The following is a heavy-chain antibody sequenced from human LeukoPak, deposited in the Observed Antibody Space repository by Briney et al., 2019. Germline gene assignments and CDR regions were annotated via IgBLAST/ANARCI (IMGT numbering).Heavy chain of an antibody. J-gene: IGHJ4*02. CDR1: GFTFSSYL. Sequence: GGSLRLSCAASGFTFSSYLMSWVRQAPGKGLEWVANIKQDGSEKYYVDSVKGRFTISRDNAKNSLYLQMNSLRAEDTAVYYCARDSRGAFDYWGQGTLVTVSS. CDR2: IKQDGSEK. CDR3: ARDSRGAFDY. D-gene: IGHD3-10*01. V-gene: IGHV3-7*01.